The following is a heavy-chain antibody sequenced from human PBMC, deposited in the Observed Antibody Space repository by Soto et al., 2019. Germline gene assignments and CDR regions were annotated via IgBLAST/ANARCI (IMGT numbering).Heavy chain of an antibody. CDR1: GGTFSSYA. CDR3: AGGDSSGYYYVYYFDY. J-gene: IGHJ4*02. Sequence: GASVKVSCKASGGTFSSYAISWVRQAPGQWLEWMGGIIPIFGTANYAQKFQGRVTITADKSTSTAYMELSSLRSEDTAVYYCAGGDSSGYYYVYYFDYWGQGTLVTV. D-gene: IGHD3-22*01. CDR2: IIPIFGTA. V-gene: IGHV1-69*06.